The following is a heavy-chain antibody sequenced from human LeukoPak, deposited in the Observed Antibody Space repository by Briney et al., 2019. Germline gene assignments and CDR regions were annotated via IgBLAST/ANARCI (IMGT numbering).Heavy chain of an antibody. V-gene: IGHV4-59*01. D-gene: IGHD3-10*01. CDR3: ARGRGLWFGEYGLFDY. J-gene: IGHJ4*02. Sequence: SETLSLTCTVSGGSISSYYWSWIRQPPGKGLEWIGYIYYSGSTNYIPSLKSRVTISVDTSKNQFSLKLSSVTAADTAVYYCARGRGLWFGEYGLFDYWGQGTLVTVSS. CDR1: GGSISSYY. CDR2: IYYSGST.